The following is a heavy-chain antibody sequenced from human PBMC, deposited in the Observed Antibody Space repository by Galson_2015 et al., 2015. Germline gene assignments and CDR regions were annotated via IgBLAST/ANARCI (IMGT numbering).Heavy chain of an antibody. CDR2: ISTSGSTI. CDR3: ARAGDIGMVNWFDP. J-gene: IGHJ5*02. V-gene: IGHV3-11*01. D-gene: IGHD5-12*01. Sequence: SLRLSCAASGFTFSDYYMSWIRQALGKGLEWVSYISTSGSTINYADSVKGRFAISRDNPKNSLYLQMNSLRAEDTAVYYCARAGDIGMVNWFDPWGQGTLVTVSS. CDR1: GFTFSDYY.